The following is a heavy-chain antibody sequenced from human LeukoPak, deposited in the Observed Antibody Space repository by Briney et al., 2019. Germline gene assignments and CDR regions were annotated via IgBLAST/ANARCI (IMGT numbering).Heavy chain of an antibody. Sequence: SEGSLRLSCATTGFTFSAYAMSWVRQAPGKGLEWVSTITGGGDATYHADSVMGRFTISRDNSKNTLSLQMNSLRAEDTAVYYCAKSWGSGTYTFDYWGQGILVTVSS. V-gene: IGHV3-23*01. J-gene: IGHJ4*02. D-gene: IGHD3-10*01. CDR2: ITGGGDAT. CDR1: GFTFSAYA. CDR3: AKSWGSGTYTFDY.